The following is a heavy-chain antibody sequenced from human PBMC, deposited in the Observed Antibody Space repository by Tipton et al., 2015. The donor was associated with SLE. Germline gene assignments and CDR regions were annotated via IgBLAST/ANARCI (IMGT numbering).Heavy chain of an antibody. D-gene: IGHD1/OR15-1a*01. CDR1: GFTFSSYW. V-gene: IGHV3-74*01. CDR3: ARGTGTYAMDV. Sequence: GSLRLSCAASGFTFSSYWMHWVRQAPGKGLVWVARTNPDGSRTGYADSVKGRVTISRDNAKNTLYLQMNSLRAEDTAVYYCARGTGTYAMDVWGQGTTVTVSS. CDR2: TNPDGSRT. J-gene: IGHJ6*02.